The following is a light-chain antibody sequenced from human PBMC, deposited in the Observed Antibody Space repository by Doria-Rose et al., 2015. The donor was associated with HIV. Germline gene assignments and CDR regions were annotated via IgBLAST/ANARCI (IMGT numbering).Light chain of an antibody. CDR2: AAS. Sequence: RVTITCRASQDITNYLAWFQQKPGKVPKRLMYAASSLQSGVPSRFSGSGSGTEFTLTISSLQPEDFATYYCLQHNNYPYTFGQGTKLELK. CDR3: LQHNNYPYT. J-gene: IGKJ2*01. V-gene: IGKV1-17*03. CDR1: QDITNY.